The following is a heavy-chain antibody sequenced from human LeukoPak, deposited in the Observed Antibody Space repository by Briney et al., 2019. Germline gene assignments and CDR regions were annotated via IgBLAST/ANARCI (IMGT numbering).Heavy chain of an antibody. CDR2: IYYSGST. D-gene: IGHD6-6*01. J-gene: IGHJ4*02. CDR3: ASIIAARQWYFDY. CDR1: GGSISSSSYY. Sequence: SETLSLTCTVSGGSISSSSYYWGWIRQPPGKGLEWIGSIYYSGSTYYNPSLKSRVTIPVDTSKNQFSLKLSSVTAADTAVYYCASIIAARQWYFDYWGQGTLVTVSS. V-gene: IGHV4-39*01.